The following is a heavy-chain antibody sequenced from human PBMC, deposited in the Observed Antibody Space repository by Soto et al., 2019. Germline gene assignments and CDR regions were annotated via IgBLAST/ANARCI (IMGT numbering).Heavy chain of an antibody. CDR2: IRGDGGQT. J-gene: IGHJ4*02. CDR3: ARDVGLDSDDFFAY. CDR1: GFTFTSYG. Sequence: GGSLRLSCTASGFTFTSYGMGWVRQAPGKGLQWVSTIRGDGGQTHFTDSVKGRFSISRDNSKNTVYLQMDSLRAEDTAMYFCARDVGLDSDDFFAYWGQGTQVTVSS. V-gene: IGHV3-23*01. D-gene: IGHD3-9*01.